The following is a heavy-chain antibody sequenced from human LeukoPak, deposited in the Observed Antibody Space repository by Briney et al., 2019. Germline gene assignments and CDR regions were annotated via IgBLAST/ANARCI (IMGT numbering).Heavy chain of an antibody. Sequence: GESLKISCKGSGCRFTNYWIGWVRQMPGKGLEWMGIIYPGDSDTRYSPSFQGQVTISADKSISTAYLQWSSLQASDTAMYYCARQQQQLVHDAFDIWGQGTMVTVSS. CDR1: GCRFTNYW. CDR2: IYPGDSDT. J-gene: IGHJ3*02. CDR3: ARQQQQLVHDAFDI. D-gene: IGHD6-13*01. V-gene: IGHV5-51*01.